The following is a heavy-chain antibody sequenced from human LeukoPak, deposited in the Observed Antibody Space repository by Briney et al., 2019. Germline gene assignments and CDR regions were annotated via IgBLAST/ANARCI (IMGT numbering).Heavy chain of an antibody. J-gene: IGHJ4*02. D-gene: IGHD1-26*01. Sequence: PSETLSLTCTVSGGPFKNNNYYWAWFRQPPGKGLEWIGSLYFSGRTYYNPSLKSRVTISVDMSKNNFSLKLSSVTAADTAVYYCANGWDQFDDWGQGTLVTVSS. V-gene: IGHV4-39*01. CDR3: ANGWDQFDD. CDR1: GGPFKNNNYY. CDR2: LYFSGRT.